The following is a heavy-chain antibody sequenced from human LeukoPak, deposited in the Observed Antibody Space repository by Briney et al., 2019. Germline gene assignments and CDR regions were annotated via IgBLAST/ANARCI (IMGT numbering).Heavy chain of an antibody. V-gene: IGHV4-59*01. D-gene: IGHD1-26*01. CDR2: IYYSGST. CDR3: ARGGSGTYYHY. CDR1: GGSISRYY. Sequence: SETLSLTCTVSGGSISRYYWSWIRQPPGKGLEWIGFIYYSGSTKSNPSLKSRVTISIDTSKNQDSMKLSSVTAADTAVYYCARGGSGTYYHYWGQGTLVTVSS. J-gene: IGHJ4*02.